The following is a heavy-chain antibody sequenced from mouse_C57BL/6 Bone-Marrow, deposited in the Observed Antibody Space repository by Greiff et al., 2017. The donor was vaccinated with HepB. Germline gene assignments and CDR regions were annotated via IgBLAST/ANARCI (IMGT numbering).Heavy chain of an antibody. CDR2: IYPRSGNT. Sequence: QVQLQHSGAELARPGASVKLSCKASGYTFTSYGISWVKQRTGQGLEWIGEIYPRSGNTYYNEKFKGKATLTADKSSSTAYMELRSLTSEDSAVYFCARAYGSPPYWYFDVWGTGTTVTVSS. D-gene: IGHD1-1*01. CDR3: ARAYGSPPYWYFDV. J-gene: IGHJ1*03. CDR1: GYTFTSYG. V-gene: IGHV1-81*01.